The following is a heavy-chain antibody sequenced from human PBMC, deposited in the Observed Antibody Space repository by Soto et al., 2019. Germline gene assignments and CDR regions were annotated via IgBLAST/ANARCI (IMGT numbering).Heavy chain of an antibody. CDR2: ISWNSGSI. D-gene: IGHD6-19*01. V-gene: IGHV3-9*01. J-gene: IGHJ4*02. Sequence: EVQLVESGGGLVQPGRSLRLSCAASGFTFDDYAMHWVRQAPGKGLEWVSGISWNSGSIGYADSVKGRFTISRDNAKNSLYLQMNSLRAEDTALYYCAKERFLAVAALAHYFDYWGQGTLVTGSS. CDR3: AKERFLAVAALAHYFDY. CDR1: GFTFDDYA.